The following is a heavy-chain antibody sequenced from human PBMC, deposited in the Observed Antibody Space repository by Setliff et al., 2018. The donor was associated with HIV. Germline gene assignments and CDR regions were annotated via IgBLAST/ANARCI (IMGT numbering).Heavy chain of an antibody. CDR3: ARGHYYDGSGYYLRAFDI. D-gene: IGHD3-22*01. CDR1: GASIRSRPYY. V-gene: IGHV4-39*07. Sequence: PSETLSLTCTVSGASIRSRPYYWGWIRQPPGKGLEWLGSIYHSGSTYYNPSLKSRVTISVDTSKNQLSLQLSSVTAADTAVYYCARGHYYDGSGYYLRAFDIWGQGPMVTVSS. CDR2: IYHSGST. J-gene: IGHJ3*02.